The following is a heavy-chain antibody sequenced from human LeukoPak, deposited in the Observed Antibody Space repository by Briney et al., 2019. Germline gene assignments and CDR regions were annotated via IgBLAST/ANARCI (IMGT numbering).Heavy chain of an antibody. CDR2: ISSSGST. D-gene: IGHD3-22*01. CDR3: ARGPYSYDSSGAFDI. J-gene: IGHJ3*02. Sequence: PSETLSLTCTVSGGSISSYYWSWIRQPAGKGLEWIGRISSSGSTNYNPSLKSRVTISVDTSKNQFSLKLSFVTAADTAVYFCARGPYSYDSSGAFDIWGQGTMVTVSS. CDR1: GGSISSYY. V-gene: IGHV4-4*07.